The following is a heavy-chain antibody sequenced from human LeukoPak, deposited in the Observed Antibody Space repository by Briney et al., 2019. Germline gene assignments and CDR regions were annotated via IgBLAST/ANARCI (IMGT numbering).Heavy chain of an antibody. Sequence: GSVKVSCKASGYTFTGYYMHWVRQAPGQGLEWMGWINPNSGGTNYAQKFQGRVTMTRDTSISTAYMELSRLRSDDTAVYYCARDRSGWLTLRWHPYDYWGQGTLVTVSS. D-gene: IGHD6-19*01. CDR1: GYTFTGYY. V-gene: IGHV1-2*02. J-gene: IGHJ4*02. CDR2: INPNSGGT. CDR3: ARDRSGWLTLRWHPYDY.